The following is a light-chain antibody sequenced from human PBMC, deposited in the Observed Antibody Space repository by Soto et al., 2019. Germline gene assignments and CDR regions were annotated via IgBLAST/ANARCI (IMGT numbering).Light chain of an antibody. Sequence: QSVLTQPPSVSAAPGQKVTISCSGSSSNIGNNYVSWYQQLPGTAPKRLIYSNTRRPSGIPDRFSGSKSGTSATLDITGLQTGDEADYYCGTWDSSLSAGVFGGGTKLTVL. CDR3: GTWDSSLSAGV. CDR1: SSNIGNNY. CDR2: SNT. J-gene: IGLJ3*02. V-gene: IGLV1-51*01.